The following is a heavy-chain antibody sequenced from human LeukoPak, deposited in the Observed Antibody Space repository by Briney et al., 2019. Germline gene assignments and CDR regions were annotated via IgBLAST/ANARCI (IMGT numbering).Heavy chain of an antibody. CDR2: IDPKSGAT. D-gene: IGHD3-16*01. CDR3: ARGGRFGP. Sequence: ASVKVSCKASGYTFTANYIHWVRQAPGQGLEDMGWIDPKSGATQYPQKFQGRVTITRDTSISTVYMELSRLTSDDTAVYYCARGGRFGPWGQGTPVTVSS. CDR1: GYTFTANY. J-gene: IGHJ5*02. V-gene: IGHV1-2*02.